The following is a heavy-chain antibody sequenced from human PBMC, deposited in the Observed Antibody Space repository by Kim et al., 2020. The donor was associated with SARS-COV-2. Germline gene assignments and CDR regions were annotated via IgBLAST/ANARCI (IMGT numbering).Heavy chain of an antibody. CDR1: GFTFSSYS. CDR3: ARVANRGWGDVAI. CDR2: ISSSSSYI. J-gene: IGHJ3*02. V-gene: IGHV3-21*01. Sequence: GGSLRLSCAASGFTFSSYSMNWVRQAPGKGLEWVSSISSSSSYIYYADSVKGRFTISRDNAKNSLYLQMNSLRAEDTAVYYCARVANRGWGDVAIWGQGAMFTLSS. D-gene: IGHD6-19*01.